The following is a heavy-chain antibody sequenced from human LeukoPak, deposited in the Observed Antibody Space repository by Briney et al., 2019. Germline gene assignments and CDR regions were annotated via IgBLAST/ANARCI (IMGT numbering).Heavy chain of an antibody. CDR3: ARDYGGNSGAFDI. J-gene: IGHJ3*02. V-gene: IGHV7-4-1*02. CDR2: INTNTGNP. Sequence: GASVKVSCKASGYTFTSYAMNWVRQARGQGLECMGWINTNTGNPTYAQGFTGRFVFSLDTSVSTAYLQISSLKAEDTAVYYCARDYGGNSGAFDIWGQGTMVTVSS. CDR1: GYTFTSYA. D-gene: IGHD4-23*01.